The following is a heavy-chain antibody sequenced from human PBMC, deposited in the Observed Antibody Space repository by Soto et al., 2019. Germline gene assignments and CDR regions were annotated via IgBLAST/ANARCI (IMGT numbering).Heavy chain of an antibody. V-gene: IGHV3-33*01. CDR2: IWYDGSDK. CDR3: TRDGGYSSSDFYFYGMDV. CDR1: GFTFSSYG. J-gene: IGHJ6*02. Sequence: GGSLRLSCAASGFTFSSYGMHWVRQAPGKGLEWVAVIWYDGSDKYYADSVKGRFTIARDNSKNALYLQMNSLRAEDTAVYYCTRDGGYSSSDFYFYGMDVWGQGTTVTV. D-gene: IGHD6-13*01.